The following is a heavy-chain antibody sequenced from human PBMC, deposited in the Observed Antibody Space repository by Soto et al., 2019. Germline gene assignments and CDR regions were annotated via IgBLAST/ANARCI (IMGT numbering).Heavy chain of an antibody. D-gene: IGHD3-10*01. V-gene: IGHV3-30-3*01. CDR2: ISYDGSNK. CDR1: GFTFSSYA. J-gene: IGHJ4*02. CDR3: ARELLWFGKFAYFDY. Sequence: QVQLVESGGGVVQPGRSLRLSCAASGFTFSSYAMHWVRQAPGKGLEWVAVISYDGSNKYYADSVKGRFTISRDNSKNTLYLQMNSLRAEDTAVYYCARELLWFGKFAYFDYWGQGTLVTVSS.